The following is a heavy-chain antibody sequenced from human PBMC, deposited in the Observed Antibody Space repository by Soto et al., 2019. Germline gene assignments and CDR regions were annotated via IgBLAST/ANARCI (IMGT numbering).Heavy chain of an antibody. Sequence: GXSLRLSCAASGFTLSSYGIHWFRQAPVNGLEWVAAISYDGSNEHYADSVKGRFTISRDNSKNTLYLQMNSLRAEDTAVYFCAKDTFYYDRSGYYTFDYWGQGTLVTVSS. J-gene: IGHJ4*02. CDR1: GFTLSSYG. V-gene: IGHV3-30*18. D-gene: IGHD3-22*01. CDR2: ISYDGSNE. CDR3: AKDTFYYDRSGYYTFDY.